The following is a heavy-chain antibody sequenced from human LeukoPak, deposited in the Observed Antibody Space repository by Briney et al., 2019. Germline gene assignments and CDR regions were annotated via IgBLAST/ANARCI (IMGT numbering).Heavy chain of an antibody. CDR1: GFTFSSYW. Sequence: GGSLRLSCAASGFTFSSYWMSWVRQAPGKGLEWVANIKQDGSEKYYVDSVKGRFTISRDNAKNSLYLQMNSLRAEDTAVYYCARDIMYYYDSSGYGDYWGQGTLVTVSS. CDR2: IKQDGSEK. D-gene: IGHD3-22*01. CDR3: ARDIMYYYDSSGYGDY. V-gene: IGHV3-7*01. J-gene: IGHJ4*02.